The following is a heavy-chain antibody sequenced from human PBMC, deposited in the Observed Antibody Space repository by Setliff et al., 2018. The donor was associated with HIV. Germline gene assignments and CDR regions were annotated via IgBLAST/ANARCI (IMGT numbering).Heavy chain of an antibody. CDR3: AIGIGFCSGGSCWGI. CDR2: FDPEDGET. D-gene: IGHD2-15*01. CDR1: GNSPTESS. V-gene: IGHV1-24*01. J-gene: IGHJ3*02. Sequence: ASVKVSCKVSGNSPTESSMHWVRQAPGKGLEWMGGFDPEDGETIYAQKFQGRVTMTEGTSTDTGYMELSSLRSEDTALYYCAIGIGFCSGGSCWGIWGQGTMVTVSS.